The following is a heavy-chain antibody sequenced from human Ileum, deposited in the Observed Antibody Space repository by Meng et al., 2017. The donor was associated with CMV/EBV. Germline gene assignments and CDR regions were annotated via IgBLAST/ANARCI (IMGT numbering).Heavy chain of an antibody. Sequence: GGSLRLSCAASGFTFSSYGIHWVRQAPGKGLEWVAVIWYDGSNKYYADSVKGRFTISRDNSKNTLYLQMNSLRAEDTAVYYCAKDKADVEATMDYWGQGNLVTRYS. CDR2: IWYDGSNK. D-gene: IGHD5-12*01. CDR1: GFTFSSYG. J-gene: IGHJ4*02. CDR3: AKDKADVEATMDY. V-gene: IGHV3-33*06.